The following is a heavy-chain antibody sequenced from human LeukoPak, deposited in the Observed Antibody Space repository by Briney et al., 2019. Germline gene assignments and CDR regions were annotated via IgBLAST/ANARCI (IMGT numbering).Heavy chain of an antibody. J-gene: IGHJ4*02. CDR3: ARDNPYYYGSGSYYGYFDY. CDR2: INHNGNVN. Sequence: GGSLRLSCAASGFTFSSYWMNWARQAPGKGLEWVASINHNGNVNYYVDSVKGRFTISRDNAKNSLYLQMSNLRAEDTAVYFCARDNPYYYGSGSYYGYFDYWGQGTLVTVSS. V-gene: IGHV3-7*03. CDR1: GFTFSSYW. D-gene: IGHD3-10*01.